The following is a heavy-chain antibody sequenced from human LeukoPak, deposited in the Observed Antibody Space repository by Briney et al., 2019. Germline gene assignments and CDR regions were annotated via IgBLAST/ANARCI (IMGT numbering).Heavy chain of an antibody. CDR2: IYYSGSI. D-gene: IGHD6-19*01. J-gene: IGHJ4*02. Sequence: SETLSLTCTVSGGSISSYYWSWIRQPPGKGLEWIGYIYYSGSINYNPSLKSRVTISVDTSKNQFSLKLSSVTAADTAVYYCARSRARAGSFDYWGQGTLVTVSS. CDR3: ARSRARAGSFDY. V-gene: IGHV4-59*01. CDR1: GGSISSYY.